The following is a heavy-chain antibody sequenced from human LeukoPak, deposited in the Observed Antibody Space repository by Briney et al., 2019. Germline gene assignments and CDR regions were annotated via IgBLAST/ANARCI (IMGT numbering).Heavy chain of an antibody. D-gene: IGHD4-17*01. Sequence: SETLSLTCTVSGGSISSYYWSWIRQPPGKGLEWIGYIYYSGSTNYNPSLKSRVTISVDTSKNQFSPKLSSVTAADTAVYYCARVGRPTRTYFDLWGRGTLVTVSS. V-gene: IGHV4-59*01. CDR1: GGSISSYY. CDR3: ARVGRPTRTYFDL. CDR2: IYYSGST. J-gene: IGHJ2*01.